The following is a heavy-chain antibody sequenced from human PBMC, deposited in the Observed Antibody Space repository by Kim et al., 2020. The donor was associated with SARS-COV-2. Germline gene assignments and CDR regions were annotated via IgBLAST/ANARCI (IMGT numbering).Heavy chain of an antibody. CDR3: ARVVGYCSSTSCSRPGHAFDY. CDR1: GFTFSSYS. J-gene: IGHJ4*02. D-gene: IGHD2-2*01. CDR2: ISSSSSYI. V-gene: IGHV3-21*01. Sequence: GGSLRLSCAASGFTFSSYSMNWVRQAPGKGLEWVSSISSSSSYIYYADSVKGRFTISRDNAKNSLYLQMNSLRAEDTAVYYCARVVGYCSSTSCSRPGHAFDYWGQGTLVTVSS.